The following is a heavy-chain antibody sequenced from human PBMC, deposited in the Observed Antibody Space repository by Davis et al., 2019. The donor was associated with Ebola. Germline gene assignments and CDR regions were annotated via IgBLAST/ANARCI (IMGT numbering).Heavy chain of an antibody. CDR1: GYSFTSYW. J-gene: IGHJ5*02. CDR3: ARHTETYYDFWSGYYRPEFDP. D-gene: IGHD3-3*01. Sequence: GESLKISCKGSGYSFTSYWISWVRQMPGKGLEWMGRIDPSDSYTNYSPSFQGHVTISADKSISTAYLQWSSLKASDTAMYYCARHTETYYDFWSGYYRPEFDPWGQGTLVTVSS. V-gene: IGHV5-10-1*01. CDR2: IDPSDSYT.